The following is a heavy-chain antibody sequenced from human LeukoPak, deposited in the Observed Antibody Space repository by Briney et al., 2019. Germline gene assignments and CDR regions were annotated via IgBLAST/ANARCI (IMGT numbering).Heavy chain of an antibody. CDR2: ISWNSGSI. D-gene: IGHD1-1*01. CDR3: AKNDDYYGMDV. Sequence: PGGSLRLSCAASGLTFSNAWMSWVRQAPGKGLEWVSGISWNSGSIGYADSVKGRFTISRDNAKNSLYLQMNSLRAEDTALYYCAKNDDYYGMDVWGQGTTVTVSS. J-gene: IGHJ6*02. V-gene: IGHV3-9*01. CDR1: GLTFSNAW.